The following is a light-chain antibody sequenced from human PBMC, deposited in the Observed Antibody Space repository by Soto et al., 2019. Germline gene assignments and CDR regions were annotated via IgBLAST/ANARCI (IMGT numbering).Light chain of an antibody. J-gene: IGKJ1*01. CDR3: QQYNSYSWT. V-gene: IGKV1-5*01. CDR1: QSISSW. CDR2: DAS. Sequence: DIQMTQSPSTLAASVGDRFTSTCRASQSISSWLAWYQQKPGKAPKLLIYDASSLESGVPSRFSGRGSGTEFTLTISSLQPDDFATYYCQQYNSYSWTFGQGTKVEIK.